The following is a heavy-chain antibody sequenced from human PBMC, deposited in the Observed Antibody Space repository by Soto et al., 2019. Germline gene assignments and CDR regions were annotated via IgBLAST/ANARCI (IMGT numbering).Heavy chain of an antibody. J-gene: IGHJ6*02. CDR1: GFTFSSYA. V-gene: IGHV3-23*01. Sequence: GGSLRLSCAASGFTFSSYAMSWVRQAPGKGLEWVSAISGSGGSTYYADSVKGRFTISRDNSKNTLYLQMNSLRAEDTAVYYCAKDALPYYDILTGYYYGMDVWGQGTTVTVS. CDR2: ISGSGGST. CDR3: AKDALPYYDILTGYYYGMDV. D-gene: IGHD3-9*01.